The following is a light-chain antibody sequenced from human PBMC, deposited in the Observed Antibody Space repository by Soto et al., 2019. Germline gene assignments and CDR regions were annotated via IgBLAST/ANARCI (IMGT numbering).Light chain of an antibody. Sequence: DIQMTQSPSTLSASVGDRVTITCRASQSISSWLAWYQQKPGKAPKLLIYKASSLESGVPSRFSGSGSGTEFTLTISRLHPDDFATYYCQQYNSYSYTFGQGTKLELK. CDR2: KAS. V-gene: IGKV1-5*03. CDR1: QSISSW. CDR3: QQYNSYSYT. J-gene: IGKJ2*01.